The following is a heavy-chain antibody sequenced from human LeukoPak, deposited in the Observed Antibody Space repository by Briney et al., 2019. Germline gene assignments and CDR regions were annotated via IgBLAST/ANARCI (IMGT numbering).Heavy chain of an antibody. D-gene: IGHD3-10*01. CDR3: ARASFDYGSGSYYHLDY. CDR1: GGSISSYS. CDR2: IYYSGST. J-gene: IGHJ4*02. V-gene: IGHV4-59*01. Sequence: SETLSLTCTVSGGSISSYSWSWIRQPPGKGLEWIGYIYYSGSTNYNPSLKSRVTISVDTPKNQFSLKLSSVTAADTAVYYCARASFDYGSGSYYHLDYWGQGTLVTVSS.